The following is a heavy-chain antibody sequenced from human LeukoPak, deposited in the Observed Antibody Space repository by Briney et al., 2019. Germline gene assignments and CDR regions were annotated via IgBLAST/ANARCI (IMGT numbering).Heavy chain of an antibody. CDR1: GGSISSSTYY. D-gene: IGHD3-10*01. CDR3: AKSNGYGLIDI. CDR2: MYYSSGNT. J-gene: IGHJ3*02. V-gene: IGHV4-39*07. Sequence: PSETLSLTCTVSGGSISSSTYYWGWIRQPPGKGLEWIGSMYYSSGNTYYSPSLKSRVTISLDTSRNQFSLKLNSVTAADTAVYYCAKSNGYGLIDIWGQGTMVTVSS.